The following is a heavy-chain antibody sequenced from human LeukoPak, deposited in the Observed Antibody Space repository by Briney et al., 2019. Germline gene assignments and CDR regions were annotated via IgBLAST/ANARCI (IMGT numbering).Heavy chain of an antibody. J-gene: IGHJ4*02. CDR3: ASFHPMVRVFDY. D-gene: IGHD3-10*01. CDR2: IYHSGST. CDR1: GGSISSGGYS. Sequence: PSQTQSLTCAVSGGSISSGGYSWSWIRQPPGKGLEWIGYIYHSGSTYYNPSLKSRVTISVDRSKNQFSLKLSSVTAADTAVYYCASFHPMVRVFDYWGQGTLVTVSS. V-gene: IGHV4-30-2*01.